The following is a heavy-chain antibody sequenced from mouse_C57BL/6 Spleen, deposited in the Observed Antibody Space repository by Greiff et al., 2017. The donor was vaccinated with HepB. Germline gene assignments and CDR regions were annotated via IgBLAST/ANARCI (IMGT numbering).Heavy chain of an antibody. V-gene: IGHV1-69*01. D-gene: IGHD3-1*01. CDR2: IDPSDSYT. CDR1: GYTFTSYW. CDR3: ARSRGRYYFYC. Sequence: VQLQQPGAELVMPGASVKLSCKASGYTFTSYWMHWVKQRPGQGLEWIGEIDPSDSYTNYNQKFKGKSTLTVDKSSSTAYMQLSSLTSEDSAVYYCARSRGRYYFYCWGQGTTLTVSS. J-gene: IGHJ2*01.